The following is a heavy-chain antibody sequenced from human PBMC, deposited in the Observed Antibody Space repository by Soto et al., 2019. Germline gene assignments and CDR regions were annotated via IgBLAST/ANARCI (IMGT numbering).Heavy chain of an antibody. CDR3: AKDLNHHVPPAY. J-gene: IGHJ4*02. Sequence: GGSLRHYCAAAGGTFGSYAVSWVRQAPGKGLEWVSAISGSGGSTYYADSVKGRFTISRDNSKNTLYLQMNSLRAEDTAVYYCAKDLNHHVPPAYWGQGTLVTVSS. V-gene: IGHV3-23*01. CDR1: GGTFGSYA. D-gene: IGHD3-9*01. CDR2: ISGSGGST.